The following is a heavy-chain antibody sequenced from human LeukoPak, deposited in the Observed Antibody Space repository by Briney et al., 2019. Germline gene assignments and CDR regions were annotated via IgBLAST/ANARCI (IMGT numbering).Heavy chain of an antibody. D-gene: IGHD6-25*01. CDR2: IYHTGST. V-gene: IGHV4-59*01. J-gene: IGHJ4*02. CDR1: GGSISSYY. CDR3: ARRGRNSSGWQDYL. Sequence: SETLSLTCTVSGGSISSYYWSWIRQPPGRGLEWIANIYHTGSTNYNPSLSSRVTISIDTAKNQFSLKLTSVTAADTAVYYCARRGRNSSGWQDYLWGQGTLVTVSS.